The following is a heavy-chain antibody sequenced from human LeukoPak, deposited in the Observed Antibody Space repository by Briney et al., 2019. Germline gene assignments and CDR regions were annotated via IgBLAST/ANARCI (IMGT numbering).Heavy chain of an antibody. J-gene: IGHJ4*02. Sequence: GGSLRLSCAASGFTFSVYAMSWVRQAPGKGPEGVSAITGSGGSTYYGDSVEGRFTISRDTSKTTLYLQMNSLRAEDTALYYCAKDPAYYYGSGSYSTFEYWGQGTPVTVSS. D-gene: IGHD3-10*01. CDR1: GFTFSVYA. CDR3: AKDPAYYYGSGSYSTFEY. CDR2: ITGSGGST. V-gene: IGHV3-23*01.